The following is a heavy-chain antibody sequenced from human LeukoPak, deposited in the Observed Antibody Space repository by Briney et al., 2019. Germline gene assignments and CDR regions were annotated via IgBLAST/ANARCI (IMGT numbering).Heavy chain of an antibody. J-gene: IGHJ4*02. CDR2: IIPILGIA. CDR1: GGTFSSYA. V-gene: IGHV1-69*04. CDR3: AGGLRGGSSWYN. Sequence: SVKVSCKASGGTFSSYAISWVRQAPGQGLEWMGRIIPILGIANYAQKFQGRVTITADKSTSTAYMELSSLRSEDTAVYYCAGGLRGGSSWYNWGQGTLVTVSS. D-gene: IGHD6-13*01.